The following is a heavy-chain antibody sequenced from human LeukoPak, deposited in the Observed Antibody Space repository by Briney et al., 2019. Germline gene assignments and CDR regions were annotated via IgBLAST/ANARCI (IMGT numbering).Heavy chain of an antibody. CDR1: GFTVSSNY. Sequence: GSLRLSCAASGFTVSSNYMGWVRQAPGKGLEWVSVIYSGGSTYYADSVKGRFTISRDNSKNTLYLQMNSLRAEDTAVYYCARSTLWFGADYWGQGTLVTVSS. D-gene: IGHD3-10*01. CDR3: ARSTLWFGADY. V-gene: IGHV3-53*01. J-gene: IGHJ4*02. CDR2: IYSGGST.